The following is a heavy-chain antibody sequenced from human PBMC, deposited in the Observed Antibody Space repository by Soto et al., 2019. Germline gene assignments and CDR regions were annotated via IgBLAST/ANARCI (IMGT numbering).Heavy chain of an antibody. CDR2: ISSSSSYI. CDR3: ARASYYDFWSGPLGYYYGMDV. J-gene: IGHJ6*02. Sequence: GGSLRLSCAASGFTFSSYSMNWVRQAPGKGLEWVSSISSSSSYIYYADSVKGRFTISRDNAKNSLYLQMNSLGAEDTAVYYCARASYYDFWSGPLGYYYGMDVWGQGTTVTVSS. V-gene: IGHV3-21*01. CDR1: GFTFSSYS. D-gene: IGHD3-3*01.